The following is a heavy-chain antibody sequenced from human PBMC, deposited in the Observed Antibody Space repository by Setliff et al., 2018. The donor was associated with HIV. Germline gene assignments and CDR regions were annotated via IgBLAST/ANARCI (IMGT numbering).Heavy chain of an antibody. J-gene: IGHJ4*02. CDR3: ARDQKYGSGSYYKSGTFDY. CDR2: INTRGGST. CDR1: GTNLLPYY. V-gene: IGHV1-46*01. D-gene: IGHD3-10*01. Sequence: GASVKVSCKTSGTNLLPYYMHWVRQAPGQGLEWMGVINTRGGSTSYAQKFRGRVTMTTDTSTSTAYMELRSLRSADTAVYYCARDQKYGSGSYYKSGTFDYWGQGALVTVSS.